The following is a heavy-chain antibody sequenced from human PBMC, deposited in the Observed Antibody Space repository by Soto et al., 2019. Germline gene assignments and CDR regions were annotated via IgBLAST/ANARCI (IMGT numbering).Heavy chain of an antibody. D-gene: IGHD3-10*01. J-gene: IGHJ3*02. CDR3: ARVWGGAFDI. Sequence: PSETLSLTCTVSGGSISSGDYYWSWIRQPPGKGLEWIGYTYYSGSTNYNPSLKSRVTISVDTSKNQFSLKLSSVTAADTAVYYCARVWGGAFDIWGQGTMVTVSS. V-gene: IGHV4-61*08. CDR1: GGSISSGDYY. CDR2: TYYSGST.